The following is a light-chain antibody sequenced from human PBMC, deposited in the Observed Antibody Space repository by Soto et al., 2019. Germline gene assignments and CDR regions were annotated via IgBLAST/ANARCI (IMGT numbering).Light chain of an antibody. J-gene: IGKJ2*01. CDR3: QQYYSTPYT. V-gene: IGKV4-1*01. CDR2: WAS. Sequence: DIVMPQSPDSLAVSLGERATVNCRSSQSVLYNSNHKNYLAWYQQKPGQPPKLLIYWASTRESGVPDRFSGSGSGTDFTLTISSLQAEDVAVYSCQQYYSTPYTFGQGTKLEIK. CDR1: QSVLYNSNHKNY.